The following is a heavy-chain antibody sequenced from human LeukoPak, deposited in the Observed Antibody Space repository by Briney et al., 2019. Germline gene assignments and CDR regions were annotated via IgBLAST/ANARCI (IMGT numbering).Heavy chain of an antibody. J-gene: IGHJ4*02. CDR2: IYYSGST. V-gene: IGHV4-59*11. CDR1: GGSISSHY. Sequence: PSETLSLTCTVSGGSISSHYWSWIRQPPGKRLEGIGYIYYSGSTNYNPCLKSRVTISVDTSKNQFSLKLSSVTAADTAVYYCARSFDDSSGPMGYWGQGTLVTVSS. D-gene: IGHD3-22*01. CDR3: ARSFDDSSGPMGY.